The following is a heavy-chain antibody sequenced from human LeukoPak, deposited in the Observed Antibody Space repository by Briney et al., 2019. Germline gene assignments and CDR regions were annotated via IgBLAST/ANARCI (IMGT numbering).Heavy chain of an antibody. J-gene: IGHJ4*02. CDR1: GGSISSYY. CDR3: ARVTGGSDFDY. V-gene: IGHV4-59*01. CDR2: IYYSGST. D-gene: IGHD4-23*01. Sequence: PSETLSLTCTVSGGSISSYYWSWIRQPPGKGLEWIGYIYYSGSTNYNPSLKSRVTISVDTSKNQFSLKLSSVTAADTAVYYCARVTGGSDFDYWGQGTLVTVSS.